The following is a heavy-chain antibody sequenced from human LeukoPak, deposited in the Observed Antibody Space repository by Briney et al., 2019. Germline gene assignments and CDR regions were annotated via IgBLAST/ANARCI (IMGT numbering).Heavy chain of an antibody. V-gene: IGHV3-33*01. J-gene: IGHJ4*02. Sequence: GGSLRLSCAASGFTFSDHCMHWVRQAPGKGLEWVAIIWFDGTRKYYAESVKGRFTISRDNFNNTLYLQVNSLRGEDTPVYFCARYPSGGVSGGIDFWGQGTLVSVSS. CDR2: IWFDGTRK. CDR3: ARYPSGGVSGGIDF. D-gene: IGHD6-19*01. CDR1: GFTFSDHC.